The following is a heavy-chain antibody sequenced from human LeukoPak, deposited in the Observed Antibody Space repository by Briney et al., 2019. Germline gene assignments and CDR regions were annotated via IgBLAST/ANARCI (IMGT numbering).Heavy chain of an antibody. CDR1: GFTFTSYW. CDR2: VNSDGSST. CDR3: ARGRYYGMDV. V-gene: IGHV3-74*01. J-gene: IGHJ6*02. Sequence: GGSLTLSCAASGFTFTSYWMHWVRHAPGRGVVWVSRVNSDGSSTTYADSVKGRFTISRDNAKNTLYLQMNSLRAEDTAVYYCARGRYYGMDVWGQGTTVTVSS.